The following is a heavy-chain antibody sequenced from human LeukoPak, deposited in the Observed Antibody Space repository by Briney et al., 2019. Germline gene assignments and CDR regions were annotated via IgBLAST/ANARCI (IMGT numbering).Heavy chain of an antibody. Sequence: SETLSLTCDASGGSVTSTNWWTWVRQPPGKGLEWIGEVRRDGRTNYNPSLKRRLIMSVDLPENHISLKLTSVTAADTAVYYCAREGGFYRPLDYSGQGTLVTVSS. CDR2: VRRDGRT. CDR1: GGSVTSTNW. CDR3: AREGGFYRPLDY. V-gene: IGHV4-4*02. D-gene: IGHD3-3*01. J-gene: IGHJ4*02.